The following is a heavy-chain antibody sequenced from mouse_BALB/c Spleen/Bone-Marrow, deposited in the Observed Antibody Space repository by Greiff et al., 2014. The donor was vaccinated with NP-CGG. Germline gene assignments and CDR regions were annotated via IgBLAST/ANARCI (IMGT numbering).Heavy chain of an antibody. D-gene: IGHD1-1*01. CDR2: ISSGSSTI. J-gene: IGHJ2*01. V-gene: IGHV5-17*02. CDR1: GFTFSSFA. CDR3: ARSGSSSGYFDY. Sequence: EVHLVESGVGLVQPGGSRKLSCAASGFTFSSFAMHWVRQAPEKGLEWVAYISSGSSTIYYADTVMGRFTISRDNPKNTLFLQMTSLRSEDTAMYYCARSGSSSGYFDYWGQGTTLTVSS.